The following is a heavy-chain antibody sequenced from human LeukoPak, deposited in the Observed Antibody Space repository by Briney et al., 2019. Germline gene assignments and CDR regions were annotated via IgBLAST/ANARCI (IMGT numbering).Heavy chain of an antibody. J-gene: IGHJ4*02. CDR2: ISSDGSKK. D-gene: IGHD3-9*01. V-gene: IGHV3-30*18. Sequence: GGSLRLSCVASGFTFSSLGMHWVRQAPGKGLEWVAVISSDGSKKNYADSVKGRLTLSRDNSKNTVYLQVDSLRTEDTAVYYCAKGRQYSFDYLIDYWGQGTLVTVSS. CDR1: GFTFSSLG. CDR3: AKGRQYSFDYLIDY.